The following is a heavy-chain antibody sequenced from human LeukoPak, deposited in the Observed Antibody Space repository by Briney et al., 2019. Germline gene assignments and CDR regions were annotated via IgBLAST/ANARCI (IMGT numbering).Heavy chain of an antibody. J-gene: IGHJ4*02. V-gene: IGHV1-69*06. CDR3: ARRGVYYYDSSGRAQYYFDF. Sequence: ASVKVSCKASGGTFSNYASSWVRQAPGQALEWMGGIIPIFVTANYAQKFRGRVTITPDKSTRTAYLELRSLRPDDTAVYYCARRGVYYYDSSGRAQYYFDFWGKGTLVNVSS. D-gene: IGHD3-22*01. CDR2: IIPIFVTA. CDR1: GGTFSNYA.